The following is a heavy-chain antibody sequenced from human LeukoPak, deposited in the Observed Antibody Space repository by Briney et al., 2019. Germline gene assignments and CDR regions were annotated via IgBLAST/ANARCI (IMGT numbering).Heavy chain of an antibody. V-gene: IGHV3-30*18. J-gene: IGHJ4*02. CDR1: GFTFSSYG. CDR3: AKDRRSRYSSGYYYSSARFFDY. Sequence: PGGSLRLSCAASGFTFSSYGMHWVRQAPGKGLEWVAVISYDGSNKYYADSVKGRFTISRDNSKNTLYLQMNSLRAEDTAVYYCAKDRRSRYSSGYYYSSARFFDYWGQGTLVTVSS. D-gene: IGHD3-22*01. CDR2: ISYDGSNK.